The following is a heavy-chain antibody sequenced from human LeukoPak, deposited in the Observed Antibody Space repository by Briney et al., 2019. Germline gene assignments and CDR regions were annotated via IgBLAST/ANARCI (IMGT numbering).Heavy chain of an antibody. J-gene: IGHJ4*02. D-gene: IGHD3-22*01. V-gene: IGHV4-59*01. Sequence: SETLSLTCTVSGGSISSYYWSWIRQPPGKGLEWIAYISDIGSINYNPSLKSRVTISVDTSKNQFSLKLSSVTAADTAVYYCARFVTGYYDSSGPTAFDYWGQGTLVAVSS. CDR3: ARFVTGYYDSSGPTAFDY. CDR1: GGSISSYY. CDR2: ISDIGSI.